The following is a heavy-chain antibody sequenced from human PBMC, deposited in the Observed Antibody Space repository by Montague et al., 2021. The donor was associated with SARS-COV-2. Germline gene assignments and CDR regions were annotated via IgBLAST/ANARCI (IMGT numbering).Heavy chain of an antibody. CDR3: ARHYGVVVPAAIYYYYGMDV. CDR2: IYYSGST. Sequence: SETRSLTCTVSGGSISSSSYYWGWIRQPPGKGLEWIGSIYYSGSTYYNPSLKSRVTISVDTSKNQFSLKLSSVTAADTAVYYCARHYGVVVPAAIYYYYGMDVWGQGTMVTVSS. D-gene: IGHD2-2*02. V-gene: IGHV4-39*01. J-gene: IGHJ6*02. CDR1: GGSISSSSYY.